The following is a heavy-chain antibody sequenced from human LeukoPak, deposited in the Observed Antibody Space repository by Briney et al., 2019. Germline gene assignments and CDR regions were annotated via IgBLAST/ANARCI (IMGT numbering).Heavy chain of an antibody. CDR1: GGSISSYY. V-gene: IGHV4-4*07. J-gene: IGHJ4*02. Sequence: TSETLSLTCTVSGGSISSYYWSWIRQPAGKGLEWIGRIYTSGSTNYNPSLKSRVTMSVDTSKNQFSLKLSSVTAADTAVYYCARVLPSRSYDSGGGFDYWGQGTLVTVSS. D-gene: IGHD3-22*01. CDR3: ARVLPSRSYDSGGGFDY. CDR2: IYTSGST.